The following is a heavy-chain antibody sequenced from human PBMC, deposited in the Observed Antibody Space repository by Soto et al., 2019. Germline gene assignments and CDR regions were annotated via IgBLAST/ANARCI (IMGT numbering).Heavy chain of an antibody. J-gene: IGHJ4*02. CDR1: GGSISGSPYY. V-gene: IGHV4-39*07. CDR3: ARGPPLGY. CDR2: IYYSGST. Sequence: PSETLSLTCTVSGGSISGSPYYWGWIRQPPGKGLEWIGNIYYSGSTYYNPSLKSRVTISVDRSKNQFSLKLSSVTAADTAVYYCARGPPLGYWGQGTLVTVSS.